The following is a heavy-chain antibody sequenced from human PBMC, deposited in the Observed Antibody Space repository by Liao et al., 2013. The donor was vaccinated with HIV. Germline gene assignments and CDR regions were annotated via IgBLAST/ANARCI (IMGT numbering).Heavy chain of an antibody. Sequence: QLQLQESGPGLVKPSETLSLTCAVYGGSFSGYYWSWIRQPPGKGLEWIGEINHSGSTNYNPSLKSRVTISVDTSKNQFSLKLSSVTAADTAVYYCAARIAAPPDPPGYFDYWGQGTLVTVSS. CDR3: AARIAAPPDPPGYFDY. J-gene: IGHJ4*02. CDR1: GGSFSGYY. V-gene: IGHV4-34*01. D-gene: IGHD6-6*01. CDR2: INHSGST.